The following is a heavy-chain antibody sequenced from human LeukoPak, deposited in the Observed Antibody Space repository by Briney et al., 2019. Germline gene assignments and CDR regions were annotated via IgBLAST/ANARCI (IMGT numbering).Heavy chain of an antibody. J-gene: IGHJ3*02. CDR1: GFTFSSYW. CDR2: IKQDGREK. CDR3: ASDLPYYYDSSGYYPGAFDI. V-gene: IGHV3-7*01. D-gene: IGHD3-22*01. Sequence: GGSLRLSCAASGFTFSSYWMSWVRQAPGKGLEWVANIKQDGREKYYVDSVKGRFTISRDNAKNSLYLQMNSLRAEDTAVYYCASDLPYYYDSSGYYPGAFDIWGQGTMVTVSS.